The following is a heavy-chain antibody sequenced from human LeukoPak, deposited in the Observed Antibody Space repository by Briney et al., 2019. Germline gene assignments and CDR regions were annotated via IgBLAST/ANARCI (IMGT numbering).Heavy chain of an antibody. Sequence: GGSLRLSCAASGFTVSSNYMSWVRQAPGKGLEWVSVIYSGGSTYYADSVKGRFTISRDNSKITLYLQMNSLRAEDTAVYYCARDRGVTTNPYYYYYGMDVWGQGTTVTVSS. CDR1: GFTVSSNY. V-gene: IGHV3-66*01. D-gene: IGHD4-17*01. CDR2: IYSGGST. CDR3: ARDRGVTTNPYYYYYGMDV. J-gene: IGHJ6*02.